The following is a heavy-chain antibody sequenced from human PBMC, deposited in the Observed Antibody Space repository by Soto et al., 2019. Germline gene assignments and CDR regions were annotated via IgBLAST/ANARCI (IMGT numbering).Heavy chain of an antibody. V-gene: IGHV4-39*01. CDR3: VRHHIVGPTK. Sequence: SETLSLTCSVSGDSINSTSYYWGWIRQPPGKGLEWIGSIYYSGNTYYNLSLESRVTISVDTSKNQFSLKLSSVTAADTAVYYSVRHHIVGPTKWGQGALVTVSS. D-gene: IGHD1-26*01. CDR1: GDSINSTSYY. CDR2: IYYSGNT. J-gene: IGHJ4*02.